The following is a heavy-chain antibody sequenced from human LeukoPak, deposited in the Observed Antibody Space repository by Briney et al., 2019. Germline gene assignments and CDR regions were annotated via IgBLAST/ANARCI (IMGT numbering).Heavy chain of an antibody. D-gene: IGHD6-13*01. Sequence: PGGSLRLSCAASGFTFSSYGMHWVRQAPGKGLEWVAVISYDGSNKYYADSVKGRFTISRDNSKNTLYLQMNSLRAEDTAVYYCAKDLTGSCIAAAPYYFDYWGQGTLVTVSS. CDR3: AKDLTGSCIAAAPYYFDY. CDR2: ISYDGSNK. V-gene: IGHV3-30*18. CDR1: GFTFSSYG. J-gene: IGHJ4*02.